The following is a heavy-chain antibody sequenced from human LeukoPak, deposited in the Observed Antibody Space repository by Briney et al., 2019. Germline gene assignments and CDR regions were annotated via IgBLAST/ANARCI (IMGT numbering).Heavy chain of an antibody. CDR1: GYTFTGYY. J-gene: IGHJ4*02. CDR2: INPNSGGT. V-gene: IGHV1-2*02. CDR3: ARDPDPPYYYDSSGYYSN. Sequence: ASVKVSCKASGYTFTGYYMHWARQAPGQGLEWMGWINPNSGGTNYAQKFQGRVTMTRDTSISTAYMELSRLRSDDTAVYYCARDPDPPYYYDSSGYYSNWGQGTLVTVSS. D-gene: IGHD3-22*01.